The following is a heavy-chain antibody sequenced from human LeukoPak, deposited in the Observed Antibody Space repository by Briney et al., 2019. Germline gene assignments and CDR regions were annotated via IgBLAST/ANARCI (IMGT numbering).Heavy chain of an antibody. Sequence: GGSLRLSCTASGFTFSSYSMNWVRQAPGKGLEWVSSISSSSSYIYYADSVKGRFTISRDNAKNSLYLQMNSLRAEDTAVYYCARDISPPPYFDYWGQGTLVTVSS. J-gene: IGHJ4*02. CDR1: GFTFSSYS. V-gene: IGHV3-21*01. CDR2: ISSSSSYI. CDR3: ARDISPPPYFDY.